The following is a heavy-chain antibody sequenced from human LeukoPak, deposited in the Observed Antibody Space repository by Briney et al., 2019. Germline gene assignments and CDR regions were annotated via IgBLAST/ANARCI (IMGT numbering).Heavy chain of an antibody. Sequence: SETLSLTCAVYGGSFSDYYWSWIRQPPGKGLEWIGEVNHSGSTNYNPSLKSRVSISVDTSKNQFSLKVSSVTAADTAVYYCARGGGGRTIMIDYYWGQGTLVTVSS. CDR1: GGSFSDYY. V-gene: IGHV4-34*01. J-gene: IGHJ4*02. D-gene: IGHD3-16*01. CDR3: ARGGGGRTIMIDYY. CDR2: VNHSGST.